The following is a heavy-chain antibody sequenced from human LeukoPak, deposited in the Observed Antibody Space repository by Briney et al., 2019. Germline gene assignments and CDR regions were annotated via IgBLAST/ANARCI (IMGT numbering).Heavy chain of an antibody. CDR3: AKVPYDDYFNTPFDY. D-gene: IGHD4-17*01. V-gene: IGHV3-23*01. J-gene: IGHJ4*02. Sequence: GGSLRLSCAASGFTFRSYGMSWVRQAPGKGLEWVSAISGSAGGTYYADSVKGRFAISRDNSMNTLYLQMYSLRAEDTAVYYCAKVPYDDYFNTPFDYWGQGTLVTVSS. CDR2: ISGSAGGT. CDR1: GFTFRSYG.